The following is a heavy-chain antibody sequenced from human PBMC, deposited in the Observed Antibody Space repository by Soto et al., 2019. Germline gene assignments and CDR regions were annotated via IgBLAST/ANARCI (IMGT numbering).Heavy chain of an antibody. D-gene: IGHD3-22*01. CDR3: ARDRNPTYYYDSSGYSGGYYFDY. CDR2: IIPIFGTA. Sequence: QVQLVQSGAEEKRPGSSVKVSCKASGGTFSSYAISWVRQAPGQGLEWMGGIIPIFGTANYAQKFQGRVTITADESTSTAYMELSSLTSEDTAVYYCARDRNPTYYYDSSGYSGGYYFDYWGQGTLVTVSS. J-gene: IGHJ4*02. V-gene: IGHV1-69*01. CDR1: GGTFSSYA.